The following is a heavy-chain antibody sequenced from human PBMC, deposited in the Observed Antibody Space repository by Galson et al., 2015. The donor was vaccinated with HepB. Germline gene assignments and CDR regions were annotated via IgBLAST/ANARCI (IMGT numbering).Heavy chain of an antibody. J-gene: IGHJ4*02. CDR1: GGTFSSYA. D-gene: IGHD5-18*01. V-gene: IGHV1-69*13. Sequence: SVKVSCKASGGTFSSYAISWLRQAPGQGLEWMGGIIPIFGIANYAQKFQGRVTITADESTSTAYMELSSLRSEDTAVYYCARARGYSYGWVYFDYWGQGTLVTVSS. CDR3: ARARGYSYGWVYFDY. CDR2: IIPIFGIA.